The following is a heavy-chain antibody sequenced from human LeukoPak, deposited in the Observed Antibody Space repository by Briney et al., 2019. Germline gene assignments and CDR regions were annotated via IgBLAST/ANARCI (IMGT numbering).Heavy chain of an antibody. D-gene: IGHD3-22*01. Sequence: ASVKVSCKASGYTFTSYGISWVRQAPGQGLEWMGWISVYNGNTNYAQKLQGRVTMTTDTSTSTAYMELRSLRSDDTAVYYCARSPRSGYYGPYYFDYWGQGTLVTVSS. CDR1: GYTFTSYG. CDR3: ARSPRSGYYGPYYFDY. CDR2: ISVYNGNT. V-gene: IGHV1-18*01. J-gene: IGHJ4*02.